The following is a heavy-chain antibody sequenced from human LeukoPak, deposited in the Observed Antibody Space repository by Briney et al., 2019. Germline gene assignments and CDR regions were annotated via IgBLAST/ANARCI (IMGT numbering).Heavy chain of an antibody. V-gene: IGHV4-59*11. CDR1: GGSISSHY. CDR3: ARGRHQLFPTEPDIDY. CDR2: IYYSGST. Sequence: SETLSLTCTVSGGSISSHYWSWIRQPPGKGLEWIGYIYYSGSTNYNPSLKSRVTISVDTSKNQFSLKLSSVTAADTAVYYCARGRHQLFPTEPDIDYWGQGTVVTVSS. D-gene: IGHD2-2*01. J-gene: IGHJ4*02.